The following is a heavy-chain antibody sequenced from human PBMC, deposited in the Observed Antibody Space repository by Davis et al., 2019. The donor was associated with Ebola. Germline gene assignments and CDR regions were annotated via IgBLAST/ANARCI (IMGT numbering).Heavy chain of an antibody. Sequence: ASVTVSCKTSGYTFTDYNMQWVRQAPGQGLEWMGWINPRTGGTDYAQRFQGRVSMTSDTSISTAHMEVTSLRFDDTAVYYCAREGFGGYGIPKQLRPLDDWGQGTLVTVSS. CDR3: AREGFGGYGIPKQLRPLDD. J-gene: IGHJ4*02. CDR2: INPRTGGT. CDR1: GYTFTDYN. V-gene: IGHV1-2*02. D-gene: IGHD3-16*01.